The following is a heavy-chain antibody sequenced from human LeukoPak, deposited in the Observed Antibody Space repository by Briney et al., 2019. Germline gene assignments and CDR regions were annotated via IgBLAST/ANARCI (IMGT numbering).Heavy chain of an antibody. V-gene: IGHV1-18*01. J-gene: IGHJ4*02. CDR3: ARDLTVRGVIITRFDY. CDR1: GYTFTSYG. Sequence: ASVKVSCKASGYTFTSYGISWVRQAPGQGLEWMGWISAYNGNTNYAQKLQGRVTMTTGTSTSTAYMELRSLRSDDTAVYYCARDLTVRGVIITRFDYWGQGTLVTVSS. CDR2: ISAYNGNT. D-gene: IGHD3-10*01.